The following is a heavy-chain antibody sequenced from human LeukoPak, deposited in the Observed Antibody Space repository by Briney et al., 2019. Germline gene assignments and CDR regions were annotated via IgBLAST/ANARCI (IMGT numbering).Heavy chain of an antibody. CDR1: GFTFSSYG. CDR2: ISYDGSNK. CDR3: AKGHYGSGSYYYIDY. J-gene: IGHJ4*02. V-gene: IGHV3-30*18. Sequence: GGSPRLSCAASGFTFSSYGMHWVRQAPGRGLEWVAVISYDGSNKYYADSVKGRFTISRDNSKNTLYLQMNSLRAEDTAVYYCAKGHYGSGSYYYIDYWGQGTLVTVSS. D-gene: IGHD3-10*01.